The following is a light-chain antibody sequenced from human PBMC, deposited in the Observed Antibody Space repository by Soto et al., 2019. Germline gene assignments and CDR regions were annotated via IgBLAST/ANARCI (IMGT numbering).Light chain of an antibody. V-gene: IGLV1-47*01. Sequence: QSALAQPPSASGTPGQRVTISCSGSSANIGSNYVYWYQQLPGTAPKLLIYRNNQRPSGVPDRFSGSKSGTSPSLAISGLRSEDEADYYCAAWDDSLSGYVFGTGTKVTVL. CDR1: SANIGSNY. J-gene: IGLJ1*01. CDR2: RNN. CDR3: AAWDDSLSGYV.